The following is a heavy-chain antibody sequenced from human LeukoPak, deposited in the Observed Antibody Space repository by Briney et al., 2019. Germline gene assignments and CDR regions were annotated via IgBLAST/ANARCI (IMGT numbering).Heavy chain of an antibody. CDR1: GFTFDDYA. D-gene: IGHD3-10*01. CDR2: ISWNSGSI. J-gene: IGHJ4*02. V-gene: IGHV3-9*01. CDR3: ATDSMLVSGSGSYFDH. Sequence: GRSLRLSCAASGFTFDDYAMHWVRQGPGKGLEWVSGISWNSGSIVYADSVKGRFTISRDNAKNSLYLRMDTLRPEDTALYYCATDSMLVSGSGSYFDHWGQGTLVSVSS.